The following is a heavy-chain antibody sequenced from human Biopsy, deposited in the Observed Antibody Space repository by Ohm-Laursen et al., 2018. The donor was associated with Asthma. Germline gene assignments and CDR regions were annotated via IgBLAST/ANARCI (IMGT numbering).Heavy chain of an antibody. D-gene: IGHD3-10*01. CDR2: ISVYNGNT. Sequence: SSVKVSCKTSGYTFNSAGITWVRQAPGQGLEWMGWISVYNGNTKVAQKLQDRVTMITGTSTSTACMELRSLRSDDTAVYFCARAVDYSHYYGIDVWGQGTTVTVS. CDR1: GYTFNSAG. V-gene: IGHV1-18*01. J-gene: IGHJ6*02. CDR3: ARAVDYSHYYGIDV.